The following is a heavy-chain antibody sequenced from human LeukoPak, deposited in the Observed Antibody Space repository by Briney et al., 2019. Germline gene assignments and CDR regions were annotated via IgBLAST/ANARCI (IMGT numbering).Heavy chain of an antibody. CDR2: ISSSSSYI. J-gene: IGHJ5*02. CDR3: ARAGITTVRGVIIRKGNWFDP. V-gene: IGHV3-21*01. CDR1: GFTFSSYS. D-gene: IGHD3-10*01. Sequence: GGSLRLSRAASGFTFSSYSMNWVRQAPGKGLEWVSSISSSSSYIYYADSVKGRFTISRDNAKNSLYLQMSSLRAEDTAVYYCARAGITTVRGVIIRKGNWFDPWGQGALVTVSS.